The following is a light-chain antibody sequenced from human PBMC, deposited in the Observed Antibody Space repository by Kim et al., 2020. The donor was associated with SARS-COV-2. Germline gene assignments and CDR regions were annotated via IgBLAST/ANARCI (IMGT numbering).Light chain of an antibody. J-gene: IGLJ3*02. Sequence: RQTATLTCTGNSNNVGNRGAAWLQQHQGHPPKLLSYTNNNRPSGISERLSASRSGNTASLTITGLQPEDEADYYCSAWDSSLSAWVFGGGTKLTVL. CDR1: SNNVGNRG. CDR3: SAWDSSLSAWV. CDR2: TNN. V-gene: IGLV10-54*01.